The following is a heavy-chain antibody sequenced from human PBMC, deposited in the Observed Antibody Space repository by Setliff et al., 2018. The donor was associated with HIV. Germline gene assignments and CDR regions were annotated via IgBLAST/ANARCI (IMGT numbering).Heavy chain of an antibody. CDR3: ARDPPGYGDSKDY. Sequence: SETLSLTCSVSGGSVGSGSYYWSWIRQSPGKGLEWLGYIYYSGSTNYNPSLKSRVTMSVDTSKNQFSLNLRSVTAADTAVYYCARDPPGYGDSKDYWGQGKLVTVSS. V-gene: IGHV4-61*01. CDR2: IYYSGST. J-gene: IGHJ4*02. D-gene: IGHD4-17*01. CDR1: GGSVGSGSYY.